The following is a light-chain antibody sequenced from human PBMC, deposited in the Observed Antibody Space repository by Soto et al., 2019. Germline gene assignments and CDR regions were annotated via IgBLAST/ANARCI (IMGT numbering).Light chain of an antibody. CDR2: GNT. J-gene: IGLJ1*01. V-gene: IGLV1-40*01. Sequence: QSVRTQPPSVSGAPGQGVIFSCTGATSNIGADYEVHWYQQLPGTAPKLLIYGNTNRPSGVPDRFSGSKSGSSASLAITGLQAEDEAEYYCQSYDNTLKGCVFGTGTKVTV. CDR3: QSYDNTLKGCV. CDR1: TSNIGADYE.